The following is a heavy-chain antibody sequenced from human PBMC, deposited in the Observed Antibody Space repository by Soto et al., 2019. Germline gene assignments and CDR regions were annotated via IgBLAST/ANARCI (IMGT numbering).Heavy chain of an antibody. Sequence: EVKLLESGGGLAQPGGSLRLSCVGSGFTFDSYAISWVRQAPGERLQWIAAISGSADGTDYAHSVRGRFTISRDNAKKTGQLQMDSLRVEDTAVYFCAKDAVGGYSFWSGYYSAGLDVWGQGTLVTVS. V-gene: IGHV3-23*01. J-gene: IGHJ3*01. D-gene: IGHD3-3*01. CDR1: GFTFDSYA. CDR2: ISGSADGT. CDR3: AKDAVGGYSFWSGYYSAGLDV.